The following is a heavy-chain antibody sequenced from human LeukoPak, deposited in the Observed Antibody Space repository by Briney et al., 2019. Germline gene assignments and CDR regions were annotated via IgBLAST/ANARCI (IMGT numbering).Heavy chain of an antibody. D-gene: IGHD2-15*01. CDR1: GFTFRNHG. J-gene: IGHJ6*02. CDR2: IWYDGSNQ. CDR3: ARDIASVRMDV. Sequence: SGGSLRLSCAASGFTFRNHGMHWVRQAPGKGLEWVAVIWYDGSNQYYADTVKGRFTISRDNFKNMLYLQMASLRAEDTAVYYCARDIASVRMDVWGQGTTVTVSS. V-gene: IGHV3-33*01.